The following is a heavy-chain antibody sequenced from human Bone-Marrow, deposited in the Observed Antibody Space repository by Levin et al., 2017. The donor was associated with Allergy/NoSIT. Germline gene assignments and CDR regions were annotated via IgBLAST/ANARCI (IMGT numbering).Heavy chain of an antibody. V-gene: IGHV3-48*03. J-gene: IGHJ4*02. CDR3: ARFLPARDF. Sequence: GGSLRLSCAASGFRFSVFEMNWVRQAPGEGLDWVSYISHSGTNIKYADSVKGRFSISRDNAKNLLFLHMNDMRVEDTAVYYCARFLPARDFWGQGTLVIVSS. CDR2: ISHSGTNI. D-gene: IGHD1-14*01. CDR1: GFRFSVFE.